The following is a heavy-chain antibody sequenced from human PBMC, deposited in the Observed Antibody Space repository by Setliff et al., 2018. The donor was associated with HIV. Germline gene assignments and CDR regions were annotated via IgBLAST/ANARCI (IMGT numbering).Heavy chain of an antibody. CDR2: IHHSGST. J-gene: IGHJ4*02. CDR3: ARDDYDILTGYSGVDY. CDR1: GDFRNIQW. Sequence: SETLSLTCTVSGDFRNIQWWTWMRQSPGLGLQWIGSIHHSGSTYYDPSLKSRVTISVDTSKNQFSLKLSSVTAADTAVYYCARDDYDILTGYSGVDYWGQGTLVTVSS. V-gene: IGHV4-59*11. D-gene: IGHD3-9*01.